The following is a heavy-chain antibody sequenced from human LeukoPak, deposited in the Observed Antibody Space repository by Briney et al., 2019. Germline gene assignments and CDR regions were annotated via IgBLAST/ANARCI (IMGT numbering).Heavy chain of an antibody. Sequence: GASVKVSCKASGYTFTSYDINWVRQATGQGLEWMGWISAYNGNTNYAQKLQGRVTMTTDTSTSTAYMELRSLRSDDTAVYYCARGSIAAAGPPDSDYWGQGTLVTVSS. J-gene: IGHJ4*02. CDR3: ARGSIAAAGPPDSDY. V-gene: IGHV1-18*01. CDR2: ISAYNGNT. CDR1: GYTFTSYD. D-gene: IGHD6-13*01.